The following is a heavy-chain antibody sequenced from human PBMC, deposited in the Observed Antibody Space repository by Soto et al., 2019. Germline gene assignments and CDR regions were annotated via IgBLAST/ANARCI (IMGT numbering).Heavy chain of an antibody. CDR1: GFLFSSSA. CDR2: ISGGGAST. V-gene: IGHV3-23*01. D-gene: IGHD2-2*01. CDR3: AKPNLYCSSTSCYDY. J-gene: IGHJ4*02. Sequence: GGSLRLSCAASGFLFSSSAMHWVRQAPGKGLECVAIISGGGASTYYGDSVKGRFTISRDNSKNTLYLQMNSLRAEDTAVYYCAKPNLYCSSTSCYDYWGQGTLVTVSS.